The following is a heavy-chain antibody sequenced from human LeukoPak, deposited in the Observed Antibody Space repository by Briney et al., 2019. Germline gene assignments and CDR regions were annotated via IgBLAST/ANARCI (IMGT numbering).Heavy chain of an antibody. Sequence: SETLSLTCAVYGGSFSGYYWSWIRQPPGKGLEWIGEINHSGSTNYNPSLKSRVTISVDTSKNQFSLKLSSVTAADTAVYHCARTMGTPDYWGQGTLVTVSS. CDR2: INHSGST. V-gene: IGHV4-34*01. J-gene: IGHJ4*02. CDR1: GGSFSGYY. CDR3: ARTMGTPDY.